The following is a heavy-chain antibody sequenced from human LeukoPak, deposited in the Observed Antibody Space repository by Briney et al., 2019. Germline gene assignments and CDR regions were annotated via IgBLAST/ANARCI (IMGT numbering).Heavy chain of an antibody. Sequence: ASVKVSCKASGYTFTSYGISWVRQAPGQGLEWMGWISAYNGNTNYAQKLQGRVTMTTDTSTSTAYMELRSLRSDDRAVYYCARDRKVAGTLYYFDYWGQGTLVTVSS. V-gene: IGHV1-18*01. CDR3: ARDRKVAGTLYYFDY. CDR2: ISAYNGNT. D-gene: IGHD6-19*01. J-gene: IGHJ4*02. CDR1: GYTFTSYG.